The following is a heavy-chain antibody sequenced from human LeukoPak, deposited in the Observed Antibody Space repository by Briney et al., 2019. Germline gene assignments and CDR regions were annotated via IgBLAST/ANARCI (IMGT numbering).Heavy chain of an antibody. CDR1: GYTFTNFA. D-gene: IGHD5-24*01. Sequence: GASVNVSCKASGYTFTNFAVNWVRQAPGQGLEWMGWINTNTGNPTYAQDFTGRFVFSLDTSVSTAYLQITSLKAEDTAVYFCARQRNWYFDLWGRGTLVTVSS. J-gene: IGHJ2*01. V-gene: IGHV7-4-1*02. CDR3: ARQRNWYFDL. CDR2: INTNTGNP.